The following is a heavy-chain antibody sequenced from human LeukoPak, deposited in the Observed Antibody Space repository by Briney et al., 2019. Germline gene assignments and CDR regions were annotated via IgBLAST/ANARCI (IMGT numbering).Heavy chain of an antibody. CDR3: ARGSSSWYYFDY. J-gene: IGHJ4*02. D-gene: IGHD6-13*01. CDR1: GFTFSSYS. V-gene: IGHV3-21*01. Sequence: GGSLRLSCAASGFTFSSYSMNWVRQAPGKGLEWVSFISSSSSYIYYADSLKGRFTISRDNAKNSLYLQMNSLRAEDTAVYYCARGSSSWYYFDYWGQGTLVTVSS. CDR2: ISSSSSYI.